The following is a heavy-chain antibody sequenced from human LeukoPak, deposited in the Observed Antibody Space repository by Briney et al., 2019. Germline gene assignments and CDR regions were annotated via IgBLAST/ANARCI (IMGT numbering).Heavy chain of an antibody. J-gene: IGHJ6*03. CDR3: AREVADYGGYYYYHYMDV. Sequence: PSETLSLTCTVSGGSISSSSYYWGWIRQPPGKGLEWIGEINHSGSNNYNPSLKSRVTMSVDTSKNQFSLKLSSVTAADTAMYYCAREVADYGGYYYYHYMDVWGKGTTVTISS. CDR1: GGSISSSSYY. CDR2: INHSGSN. V-gene: IGHV4-39*07. D-gene: IGHD4-23*01.